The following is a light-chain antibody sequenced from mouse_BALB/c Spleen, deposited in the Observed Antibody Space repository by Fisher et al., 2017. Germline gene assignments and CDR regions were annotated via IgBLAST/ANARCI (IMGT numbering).Light chain of an antibody. CDR2: ATS. CDR3: QQWSSYPLT. Sequence: IVITQSPAIMSASPGEKVTMTCSASSSVSYMYWYQQKPGSSPRLLIYATSNLASGVPVRFSGSGSGTSYSLTISRMEAEDAATYYCQQWSSYPLTFGAGTKLELK. J-gene: IGKJ5*01. V-gene: IGKV4-55*01. CDR1: SSVSY.